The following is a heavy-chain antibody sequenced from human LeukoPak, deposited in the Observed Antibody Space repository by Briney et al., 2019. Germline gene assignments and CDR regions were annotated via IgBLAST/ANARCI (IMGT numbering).Heavy chain of an antibody. V-gene: IGHV1-69*13. CDR2: IIPILGTT. CDR3: ARTRDYYENSRYTLLQD. Sequence: SVKVSCKASGGTFSSHAISWGRQAPGQGLEWMGGIIPILGTTNYAQKFQGRVTIIADESTGTAYMVLSSLSSEDTAVYYCARTRDYYENSRYTLLQDWGQGTLVTVSS. D-gene: IGHD3-22*01. J-gene: IGHJ1*01. CDR1: GGTFSSHA.